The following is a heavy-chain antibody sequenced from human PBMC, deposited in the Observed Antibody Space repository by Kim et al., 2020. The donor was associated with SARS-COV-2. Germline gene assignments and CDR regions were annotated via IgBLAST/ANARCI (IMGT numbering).Heavy chain of an antibody. CDR3: ARNFGGSEGLSWYFDL. Sequence: SETLSLTCTVSGGSISSYYWSWIRQPPGKGLEWIGYIYYSGSTNYNPSLKSRVTISVDTSKNQFSLKLSSVTAADTAVYYCARNFGGSEGLSWYFDLWGRGTLVTVSS. CDR1: GGSISSYY. D-gene: IGHD3-10*01. J-gene: IGHJ2*01. CDR2: IYYSGST. V-gene: IGHV4-59*13.